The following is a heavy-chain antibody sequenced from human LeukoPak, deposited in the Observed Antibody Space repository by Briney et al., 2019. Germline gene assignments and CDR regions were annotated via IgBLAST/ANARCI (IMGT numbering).Heavy chain of an antibody. Sequence: PSETLSLTCTVSGGSISSSSHYWGWIRQPPGRGLEWIGSIYYSGSAYYNPSLKSRVTISVDTSKNQFSLKLSSVSAADTAVYHCARHIVVVSTPADWFDPWGQGTLVTVSS. J-gene: IGHJ5*02. CDR2: IYYSGSA. CDR1: GGSISSSSHY. V-gene: IGHV4-39*01. CDR3: ARHIVVVSTPADWFDP. D-gene: IGHD2-21*01.